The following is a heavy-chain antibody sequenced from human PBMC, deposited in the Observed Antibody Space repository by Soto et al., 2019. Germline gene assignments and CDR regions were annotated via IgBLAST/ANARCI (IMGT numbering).Heavy chain of an antibody. V-gene: IGHV3-66*01. CDR2: IYSGGST. CDR1: GGPVSSNY. D-gene: IGHD3-9*01. J-gene: IGHJ3*02. Sequence: GGSLRLSCAASGGPVSSNYMSWVRQAPGKGLEWVSVIYSGGSTYYADSVKGRFTISRDNSKNTLYLQMNSLRAEDTAVYYCARDRPYYDILTGYYRGDAFDIWGQGTMVTVSS. CDR3: ARDRPYYDILTGYYRGDAFDI.